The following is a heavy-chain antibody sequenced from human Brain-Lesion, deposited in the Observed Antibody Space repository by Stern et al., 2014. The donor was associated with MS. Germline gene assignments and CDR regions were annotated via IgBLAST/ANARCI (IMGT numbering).Heavy chain of an antibody. D-gene: IGHD6-19*01. CDR2: LWFDGTKK. J-gene: IGHJ6*02. CDR3: AKDKKDSSGWNLYFYGMDV. Sequence: VPLVESGGGVVQPGRSLRLSCAVSGFTFSSYGMYWVPQAPGKGLDWVAGLWFDGTKKNYIESVKGRFTISRDNSKNTLSLQMTSLRAEDTAVYYCAKDKKDSSGWNLYFYGMDVWGQGTTVIVSS. CDR1: GFTFSSYG. V-gene: IGHV3-33*06.